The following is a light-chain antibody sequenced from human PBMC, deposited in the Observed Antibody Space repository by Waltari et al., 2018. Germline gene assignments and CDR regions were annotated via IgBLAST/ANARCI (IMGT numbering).Light chain of an antibody. J-gene: IGKJ1*01. CDR1: QSISKY. V-gene: IGKV3-20*01. CDR3: QKYGTLPAT. CDR2: EAS. Sequence: ENVFTPSPGPLSLSPGGRATLSCRASQSISKYFVWYQQKPGQPPRLLIYEASIRATGIPDRFSGSGSGTDFSLTISRLEPEDFAVYYCQKYGTLPATFGQGTKVEIK.